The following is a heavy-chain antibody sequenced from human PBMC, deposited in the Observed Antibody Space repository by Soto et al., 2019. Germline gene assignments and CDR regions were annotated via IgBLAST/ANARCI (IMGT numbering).Heavy chain of an antibody. Sequence: QVQLVQSGAEVKKPGSSVKVSCKASGGTFSSYAISWVRQAPGQGLEWMGGIIPIFGTANYAQKFQGRVTITADESTSTADMELRSLRSEDTAVYYCASGCSGGSCYSINWFDPWGQGTLVTVSS. CDR2: IIPIFGTA. V-gene: IGHV1-69*12. J-gene: IGHJ5*02. D-gene: IGHD2-15*01. CDR3: ASGCSGGSCYSINWFDP. CDR1: GGTFSSYA.